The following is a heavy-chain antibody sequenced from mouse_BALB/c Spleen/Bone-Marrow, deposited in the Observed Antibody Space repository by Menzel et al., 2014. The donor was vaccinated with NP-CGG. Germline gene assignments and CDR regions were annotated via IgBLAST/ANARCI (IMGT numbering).Heavy chain of an antibody. D-gene: IGHD2-2*01. CDR2: ISSGSSTI. V-gene: IGHV5-17*02. J-gene: IGHJ3*01. CDR3: ARGIGYDAWFVC. CDR1: GFTFSSIG. Sequence: EGQVVESGGGLVQPGGSRKLSRAASGFTFSSIGMHWVRQAPEKGLEWVAYISSGSSTIYYADTVKGRFTISRDNPKNTLFLQMTSLRSEDTAMYYCARGIGYDAWFVCWGQVSLVTVSA.